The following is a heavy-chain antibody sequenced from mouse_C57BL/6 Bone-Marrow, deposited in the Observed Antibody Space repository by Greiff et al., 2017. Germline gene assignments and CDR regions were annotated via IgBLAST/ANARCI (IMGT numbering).Heavy chain of an antibody. CDR2: INPSSGYT. V-gene: IGHV1-7*01. Sequence: QVQLQQSGAELAKPGASAKLSCKASGYTFTSYWMHWVKQRPGQGLEWIGYINPSSGYTKYNQKFKDKATLTADKSSSTAYMQLSSLTYEDSAVYYCSSRLWLRPRDYWGQGTTLTVSS. D-gene: IGHD2-2*01. CDR1: GYTFTSYW. CDR3: SSRLWLRPRDY. J-gene: IGHJ2*01.